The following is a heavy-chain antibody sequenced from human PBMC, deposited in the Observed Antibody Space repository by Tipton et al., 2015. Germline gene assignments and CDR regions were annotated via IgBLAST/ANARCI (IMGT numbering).Heavy chain of an antibody. CDR2: FHSSGST. V-gene: IGHV4-4*07. Sequence: TLSLTCTVSGGSISSYFWSWVRQPAGKGLEWIGRFHSSGSTNYNPSLKSRVTMSLDTSKEQVSLRLSSVTAADTAVYYCARDFGAVASYYYYYGMDVWGQGTTVTVTS. D-gene: IGHD6-19*01. CDR1: GGSISSYF. CDR3: ARDFGAVASYYYYYGMDV. J-gene: IGHJ6*02.